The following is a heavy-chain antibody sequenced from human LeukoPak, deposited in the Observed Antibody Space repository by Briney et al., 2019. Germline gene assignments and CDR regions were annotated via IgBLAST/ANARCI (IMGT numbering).Heavy chain of an antibody. D-gene: IGHD1-26*01. CDR2: ISSSSSYI. V-gene: IGHV3-21*01. CDR1: GFTFSSYS. J-gene: IGHJ6*03. CDR3: ARDPYSGNYGGYYYYMDV. Sequence: GGSLRLSCAASGFTFSSYSMNWVRQAPGKGLEWVSSISSSSSYIYYADSVKGRFTISRDNSKNSLYLQMNSLRPEDTAVYYCARDPYSGNYGGYYYYMDVWGKGTTVTISS.